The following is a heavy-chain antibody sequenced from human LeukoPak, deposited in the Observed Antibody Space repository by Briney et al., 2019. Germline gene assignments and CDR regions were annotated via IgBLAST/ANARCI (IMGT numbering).Heavy chain of an antibody. V-gene: IGHV3-23*01. CDR2: ISGSGGST. J-gene: IGHJ4*02. CDR1: GFTFSSYA. D-gene: IGHD6-19*01. Sequence: GGSLRLSCAASGFTFSSYAMSWVRQAPGKGLEWVSAISGSGGSTYYADSVKGRFTISRDNSKNTLYLQMNSLRAEDTAVYYCAKDTRPQWLAPYFDYWGQGTLVTVSS. CDR3: AKDTRPQWLAPYFDY.